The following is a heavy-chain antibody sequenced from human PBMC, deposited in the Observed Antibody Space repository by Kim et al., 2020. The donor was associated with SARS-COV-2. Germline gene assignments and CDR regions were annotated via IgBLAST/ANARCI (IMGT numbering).Heavy chain of an antibody. CDR3: ARTYYDFWSGYYYYYYYMDV. V-gene: IGHV4-59*01. D-gene: IGHD3-3*01. CDR2: IYYSGST. Sequence: SETLSLTCTVSGGSISSYYWSWIRQPPGKGLEWIGYIYYSGSTNYNPSLKSRVTISVDTSKNQFSLKLSSVTAADTAVYYCARTYYDFWSGYYYYYYYMDVWGKGTTVTVAS. CDR1: GGSISSYY. J-gene: IGHJ6*03.